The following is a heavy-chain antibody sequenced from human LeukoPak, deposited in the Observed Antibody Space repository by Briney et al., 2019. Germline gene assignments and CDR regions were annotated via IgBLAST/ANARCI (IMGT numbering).Heavy chain of an antibody. J-gene: IGHJ4*02. CDR2: IYYSGST. CDR3: ARHSELMTSVN. CDR1: GGSISSSSYY. Sequence: SETLSLSCTVSGGSISSSSYYWGWIRQPPGKGVEGIGSIYYSGSTYYHPSPKSRVSMSVDTSKNQFSLKLSSVTAADTAVYYCARHSELMTSVNWGQGTLVTVSS. D-gene: IGHD4-11*01. V-gene: IGHV4-39*01.